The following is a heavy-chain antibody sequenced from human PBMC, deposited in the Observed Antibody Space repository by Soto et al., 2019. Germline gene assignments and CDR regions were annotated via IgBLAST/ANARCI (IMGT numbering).Heavy chain of an antibody. D-gene: IGHD6-13*01. CDR1: VGTFSSYT. CDR3: ARDLVLAAAGTYFDY. V-gene: IGHV1-69*08. J-gene: IGHJ4*02. Sequence: QVQLVQSGAEVKKPGSSVKVSCKASVGTFSSYTISWVRQAPGQGLEWMGRIIPILGIANYAQKFQGRVTITADKSTSTAYMELSSLRSEDTAVYYCARDLVLAAAGTYFDYWGQGTLVTVSS. CDR2: IIPILGIA.